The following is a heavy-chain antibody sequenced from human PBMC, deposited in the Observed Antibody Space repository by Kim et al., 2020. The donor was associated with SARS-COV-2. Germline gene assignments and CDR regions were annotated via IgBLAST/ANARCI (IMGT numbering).Heavy chain of an antibody. CDR2: HYCSGST. CDR1: GGTISSSSYY. D-gene: IGHD4-17*01. V-gene: IGHV4-39*01. Sequence: SETLSLTCTVSGGTISSSSYYWGWIRQPPGKGLVWIGSHYCSGSTYYNPSLQRRVTISVNTSKNQFSLKLSPVTAADTAVYYCARPDYGDYVSFDIWGQGTMVTVSS. CDR3: ARPDYGDYVSFDI. J-gene: IGHJ3*02.